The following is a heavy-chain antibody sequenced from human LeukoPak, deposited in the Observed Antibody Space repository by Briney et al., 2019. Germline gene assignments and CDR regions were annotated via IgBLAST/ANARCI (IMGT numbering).Heavy chain of an antibody. D-gene: IGHD2-21*01. CDR1: GFTFSSYA. Sequence: GGSLRLSCAASGFTFSSYAMSWVRQAPGKGLEWVAVISYDGSNKYYADSVKGRFTISRDNSKNTLYLQMNSLRAEDTAVYYCARDLGGSDSSNWGQGTLVTVSS. V-gene: IGHV3-30-3*01. J-gene: IGHJ4*02. CDR2: ISYDGSNK. CDR3: ARDLGGSDSSN.